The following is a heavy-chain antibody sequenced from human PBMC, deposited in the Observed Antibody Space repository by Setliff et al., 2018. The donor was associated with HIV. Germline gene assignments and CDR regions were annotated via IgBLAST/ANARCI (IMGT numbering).Heavy chain of an antibody. Sequence: LSLTCAVYTESLTRYDWAWIRQSPEKGLEWIGEIDDSGSIIYNPSLQSRVTMSVDTSENQFSLKVRSLTAADTGLYYCARVKSIKTTLVRLWPRFDLWGQGTQVTVS. D-gene: IGHD3-10*01. J-gene: IGHJ5*02. CDR1: TESLTRYD. CDR3: ARVKSIKTTLVRLWPRFDL. V-gene: IGHV4-34*01. CDR2: IDDSGSI.